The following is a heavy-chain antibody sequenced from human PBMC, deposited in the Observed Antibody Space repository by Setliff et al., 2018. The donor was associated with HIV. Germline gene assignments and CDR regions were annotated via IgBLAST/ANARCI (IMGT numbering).Heavy chain of an antibody. D-gene: IGHD3-10*02. CDR1: GFTVSSNS. V-gene: IGHV3-53*01. Sequence: PGGSLRLSCAASGFTVSSNSMSWVRHAPGQGLEWVSVIYSVGITYYTDSVKGRFTISRDNSKNTLYLQMNSLRAEDTAVYYCARVFGPFDYWGQGTLVTVSS. CDR3: ARVFGPFDY. CDR2: IYSVGIT. J-gene: IGHJ4*02.